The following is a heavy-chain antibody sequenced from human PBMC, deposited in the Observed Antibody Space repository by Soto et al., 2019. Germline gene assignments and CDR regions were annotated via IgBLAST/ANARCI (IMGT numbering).Heavy chain of an antibody. V-gene: IGHV4-34*01. J-gene: IGHJ6*04. Sequence: PSETLSLTCAVYRRSCSGYFCTYFRQAPGKALECIREINHSERTNTNPSLKSRISTSVDTSKNQFSLRLSSVTAADTAFYYCARGPRCINTSCSNDFYHFGLDVWGKGTSVTVSS. CDR2: INHSERT. CDR3: ARGPRCINTSCSNDFYHFGLDV. CDR1: RRSCSGYF. D-gene: IGHD2-2*01.